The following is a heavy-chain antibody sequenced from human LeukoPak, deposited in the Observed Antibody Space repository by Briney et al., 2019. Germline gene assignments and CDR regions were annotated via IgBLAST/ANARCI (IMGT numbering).Heavy chain of an antibody. V-gene: IGHV3-49*04. CDR2: IRSKAYGGTT. D-gene: IGHD1-20*01. J-gene: IGHJ6*03. CDR3: TRVTGVYYYYYMDV. CDR1: GFTFGDYA. Sequence: GGSLRLSCTASGFTFGDYAMSWVRQAPGKGLEWVGFIRSKAYGGTTEYAASVKGRFTISRDDSKSIAYLQMNSLKTEDTAVYYCTRVTGVYYYYYMDVWGKGTTVTISS.